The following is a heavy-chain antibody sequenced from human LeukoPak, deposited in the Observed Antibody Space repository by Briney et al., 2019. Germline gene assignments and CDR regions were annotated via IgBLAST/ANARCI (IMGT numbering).Heavy chain of an antibody. CDR3: ARDAGGRTQREGWFDP. Sequence: GGSLRLSCAASGFTFSTYGMNWVRQAPGKGLEWLSSISSGGMWIYYADSLKGRFTISRDNAKNSLYLQVKSLRVEDTGVYYCARDAGGRTQREGWFDPWGQGTLVTVSS. D-gene: IGHD1-26*01. CDR2: ISSGGMWI. J-gene: IGHJ5*02. CDR1: GFTFSTYG. V-gene: IGHV3-21*01.